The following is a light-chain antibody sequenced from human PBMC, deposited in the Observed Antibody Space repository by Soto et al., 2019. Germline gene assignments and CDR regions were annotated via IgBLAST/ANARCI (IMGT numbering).Light chain of an antibody. V-gene: IGKV3-20*01. Sequence: EIVLTQSPDTLSLSPGERATLSCRASQSVSISYLAWYQQKPGQAPRLLIYGTSSRATGIPDRFSGSGSGTDFTLTISRLEPEDFALYYCQQYGSSPRTFGQGTKVEIK. CDR2: GTS. CDR1: QSVSISY. CDR3: QQYGSSPRT. J-gene: IGKJ1*01.